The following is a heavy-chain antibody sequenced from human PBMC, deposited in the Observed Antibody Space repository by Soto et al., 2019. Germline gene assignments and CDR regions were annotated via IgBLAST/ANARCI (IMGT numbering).Heavy chain of an antibody. CDR3: ARVDSRDGFDI. CDR1: GFTFSSYS. CDR2: IGTAGDT. D-gene: IGHD3-22*01. V-gene: IGHV3-13*01. J-gene: IGHJ3*02. Sequence: GGSLRLSCAASGFTFSSYSMNWVRQAPGKGLEWVSTIGTAGDTYYPGSVKGRFTISREDAKNSLYLQMNSLRAGDTAVYYCARVDSRDGFDIWGQGTMVTVSS.